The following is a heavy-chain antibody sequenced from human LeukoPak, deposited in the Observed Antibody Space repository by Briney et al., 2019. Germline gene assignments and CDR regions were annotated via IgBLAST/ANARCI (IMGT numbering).Heavy chain of an antibody. CDR2: ISAYNGNT. J-gene: IGHJ3*02. V-gene: IGHV1-18*01. D-gene: IGHD3-10*01. CDR3: ARDGFFGSGIVGTFDI. Sequence: ASVKVSYKASGYTFINYGISWVRQAPGQGLEWMGWISAYNGNTNYAQKFQGRVTMITDTSTSTAYMELRSLRSDDTAVYYCARDGFFGSGIVGTFDIWGQGTMVTVSS. CDR1: GYTFINYG.